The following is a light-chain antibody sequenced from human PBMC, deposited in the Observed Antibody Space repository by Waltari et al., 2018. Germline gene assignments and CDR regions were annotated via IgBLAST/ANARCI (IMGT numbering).Light chain of an antibody. V-gene: IGLV8-61*01. CDR1: SGSVSSTSY. J-gene: IGLJ3*02. CDR3: SMYMGSGIWV. CDR2: NGN. Sequence: QTVLTQEPSLSVSPGGTVTLTCALSSGSVSSTSYATWYQQTPGQAPRTLVYNGNGRPSGVPDRFSGSILGNKAALTITGAQADDESDYYCSMYMGSGIWVFGGGTKLTVL.